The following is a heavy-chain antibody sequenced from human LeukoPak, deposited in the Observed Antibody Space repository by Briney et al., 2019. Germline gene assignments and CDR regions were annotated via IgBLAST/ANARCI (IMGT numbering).Heavy chain of an antibody. V-gene: IGHV4-59*01. CDR3: ARVPDAFDI. CDR1: GGSINSYY. Sequence: PSETLSLTCTVSGGSINSYYWSWIRQPPGKGLEWIGYIYYSGSTNCNPSLKSRVTISVDTSKNQFSLKLSSVTAADTAVYYCARVPDAFDIWGQGTMVTVSS. CDR2: IYYSGST. J-gene: IGHJ3*02.